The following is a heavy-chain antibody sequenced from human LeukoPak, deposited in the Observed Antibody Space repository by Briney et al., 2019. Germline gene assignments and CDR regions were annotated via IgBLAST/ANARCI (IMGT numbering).Heavy chain of an antibody. Sequence: GGSLRLSCAAPGFGFSDFYMSWIRQAPGMGLEWISYIGTRSNPIYYADSVKGRFTISRDDAKNSLYLQMNSLRDEDTAVYFCAREARGSGRDFDYWGQGILVTVSS. CDR3: AREARGSGRDFDY. CDR1: GFGFSDFY. J-gene: IGHJ4*02. CDR2: IGTRSNPI. D-gene: IGHD1-26*01. V-gene: IGHV3-11*01.